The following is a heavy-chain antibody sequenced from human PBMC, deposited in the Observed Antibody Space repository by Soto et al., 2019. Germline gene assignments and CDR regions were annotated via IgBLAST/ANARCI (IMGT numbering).Heavy chain of an antibody. CDR2: ISGSGGST. CDR3: AKADPCCGGYCYSIAAFDY. CDR1: GFNFSSYA. Sequence: GGSLRLSCAASGFNFSSYAMSWVRQAPGKGLEWVSAISGSGGSTYYADSVKGRFTISRDNSKNTLYLQMNSLRAEDKSVYYFAKADPCCGGYCYSIAAFDYVRYGSLLTVSS. V-gene: IGHV3-23*01. J-gene: IGHJ4*01. D-gene: IGHD2-21*02.